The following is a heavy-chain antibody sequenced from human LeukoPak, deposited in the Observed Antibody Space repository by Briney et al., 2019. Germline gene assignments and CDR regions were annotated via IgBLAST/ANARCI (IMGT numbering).Heavy chain of an antibody. V-gene: IGHV3-64*02. CDR3: ASVGSWDAFDI. CDR1: GFTFSSYA. J-gene: IGHJ3*02. CDR2: ISSNGGST. Sequence: GESLTLSWAASGFTFSSYAMHWVRQAPGKGPEYVSAISSNGGSTYYADSVKGRFTISRDNSKNTLYLQMGSLRAEDMAVYYCASVGSWDAFDIWGQGTMVTVSS. D-gene: IGHD1-26*01.